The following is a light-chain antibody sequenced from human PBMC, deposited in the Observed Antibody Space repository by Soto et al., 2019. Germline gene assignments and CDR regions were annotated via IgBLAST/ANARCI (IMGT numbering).Light chain of an antibody. J-gene: IGLJ2*01. Sequence: QSALTQPASVSGSLGQSITISCTGTRTDIGGYNHVSWYQQYPGKAPKLVICEVTSRPSGISDRFSGSKSGNTASLTISGLQAEDEADYFCTSYTNSKAYILFGGGTKLTVL. CDR1: RTDIGGYNH. CDR2: EVT. V-gene: IGLV2-14*01. CDR3: TSYTNSKAYIL.